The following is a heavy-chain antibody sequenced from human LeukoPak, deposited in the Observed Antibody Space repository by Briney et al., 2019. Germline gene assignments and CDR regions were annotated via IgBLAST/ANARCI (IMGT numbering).Heavy chain of an antibody. V-gene: IGHV3-23*01. CDR2: ISGSGGST. D-gene: IGHD3-10*01. CDR1: GFTFSSYA. Sequence: PGGSLRLSCAASGFTFSSYAMSWVRQAPGKGLEWVSAISGSGGSTYYADSVRGRFTISRDNSKNTLYLQMNSLRAEDTAVYYCAKGRVYYYGSGSQEYFQHWGQGTLVTVSS. CDR3: AKGRVYYYGSGSQEYFQH. J-gene: IGHJ1*01.